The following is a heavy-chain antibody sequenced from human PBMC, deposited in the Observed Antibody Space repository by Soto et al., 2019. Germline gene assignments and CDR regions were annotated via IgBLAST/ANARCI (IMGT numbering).Heavy chain of an antibody. CDR1: GYTFTSYG. CDR2: ISAYNGNT. V-gene: IGHV1-18*01. CDR3: APSNYIWGSYRPFDY. J-gene: IGHJ4*02. Sequence: ASVKVSCKASGYTFTSYGISWVRQAPGQGLEWMGWISAYNGNTNYAQKLQGRATMTTDTSTSTAYMELRSLRSDDTAVYYCAPSNYIWGSYRPFDYWGQGTLVTVSS. D-gene: IGHD3-16*02.